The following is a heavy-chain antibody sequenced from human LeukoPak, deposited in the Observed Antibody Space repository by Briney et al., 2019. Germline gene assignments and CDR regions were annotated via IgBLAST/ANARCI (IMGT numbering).Heavy chain of an antibody. J-gene: IGHJ4*02. CDR2: ISSSGGST. CDR1: GFTFSSYA. D-gene: IGHD1-1*01. Sequence: GGSLRLSCAASGFTFSSYAMSWVRQAPGKGLEWVSAISSSGGSTFYADSVKGRFSISRDNSNNTLYLQMNSLRAEDTAVYYCAKVVQFDYWGQGTLVTVSS. CDR3: AKVVQFDY. V-gene: IGHV3-23*01.